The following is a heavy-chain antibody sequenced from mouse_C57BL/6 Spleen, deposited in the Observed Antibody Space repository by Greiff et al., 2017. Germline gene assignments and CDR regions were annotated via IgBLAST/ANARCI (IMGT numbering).Heavy chain of an antibody. Sequence: DVQLQESGPELVKPGASVKIPCKASGYTFTDYNMDWVKQSHGKSLEWIGDINPNNGGTIYNQKFKGKATLTVDKSSSTAYMELRSLTSEDTAVYYCARWDYDGSSFAYWGQGTLVTVSA. V-gene: IGHV1-18*01. CDR2: INPNNGGT. D-gene: IGHD1-1*01. CDR3: ARWDYDGSSFAY. CDR1: GYTFTDYN. J-gene: IGHJ3*01.